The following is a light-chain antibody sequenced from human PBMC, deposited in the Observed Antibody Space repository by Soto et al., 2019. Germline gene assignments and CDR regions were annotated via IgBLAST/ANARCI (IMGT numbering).Light chain of an antibody. V-gene: IGLV2-23*02. CDR3: CAYAGSRWA. Sequence: QSVLTQPASVSGSPGQSITFSCTGSSDDIGNFNLVSWYQQYPGKAPKLILYEVNTRPLGVSDRFSGSKSGNTASLTISGLQAEDEADYHCCAYAGSRWALGGRTEVTVL. CDR2: EVN. J-gene: IGLJ3*02. CDR1: SDDIGNFNL.